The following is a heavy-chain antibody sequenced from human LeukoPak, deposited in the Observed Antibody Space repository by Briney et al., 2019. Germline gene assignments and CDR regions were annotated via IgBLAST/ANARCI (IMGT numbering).Heavy chain of an antibody. CDR1: GYTFTSYG. D-gene: IGHD2-2*01. Sequence: ASVKVSCKASGYTFTSYGISWVRQAPGQGLEWMGWISAYNGNTNYAQKLQGRVTMTTDTSTSTAYMELRSLRSDDTAVYYCARASAAYYYYGMDAWGKGTTVTVSS. V-gene: IGHV1-18*04. J-gene: IGHJ6*04. CDR2: ISAYNGNT. CDR3: ARASAAYYYYGMDA.